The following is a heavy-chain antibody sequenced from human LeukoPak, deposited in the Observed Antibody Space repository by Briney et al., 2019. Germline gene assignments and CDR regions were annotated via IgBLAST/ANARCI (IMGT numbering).Heavy chain of an antibody. D-gene: IGHD3-22*01. J-gene: IGHJ4*02. CDR1: GGTFSRLP. V-gene: IGHV1-69*05. CDR2: IIPIFGTA. Sequence: GASVKVSCKTSGGTFSRLPISWVRQAPGQGLEWMGGIIPIFGTANYAQKFQGRVTITTDESTSTVYMEVTSLGSEDTAVYYCARGDGRGTSGYYDYWGQGTLVTVSS. CDR3: ARGDGRGTSGYYDY.